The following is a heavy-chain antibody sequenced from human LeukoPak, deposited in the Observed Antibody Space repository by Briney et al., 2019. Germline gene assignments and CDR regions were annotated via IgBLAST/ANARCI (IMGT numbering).Heavy chain of an antibody. V-gene: IGHV1-46*01. D-gene: IGHD2-8*01. CDR1: GYTFTSYY. Sequence: GASVKVSCKASGYTFTSYYMHWVRQAPGQGLEWMGIINPSGGSTSYAQKFQGRVTMTRDTSTSTVYMELSSLRSEDTAVYYCARVGGYCTNGVCLNDYWGQGTLVTVSS. CDR3: ARVGGYCTNGVCLNDY. CDR2: INPSGGST. J-gene: IGHJ4*02.